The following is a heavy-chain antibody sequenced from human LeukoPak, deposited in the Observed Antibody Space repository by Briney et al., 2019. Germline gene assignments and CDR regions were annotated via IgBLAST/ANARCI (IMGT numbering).Heavy chain of an antibody. CDR2: ISSSSSYI. D-gene: IGHD5/OR15-5a*01. V-gene: IGHV3-21*01. CDR1: GFTFSSYS. Sequence: PSETLRLSCAASGFTFSSYSMKWVRQAPGKGLEWVSSISSSSSYIYYADSVKGRFTISRDNAKNSLYLQMNSLRAEDTAVYYCARDPESTFDCWGQGTLVTVSS. CDR3: ARDPESTFDC. J-gene: IGHJ5*01.